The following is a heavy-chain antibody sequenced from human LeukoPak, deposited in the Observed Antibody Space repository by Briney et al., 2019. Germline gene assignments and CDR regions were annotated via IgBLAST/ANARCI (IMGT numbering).Heavy chain of an antibody. J-gene: IGHJ4*02. CDR2: ISGSGGST. D-gene: IGHD3-22*01. CDR3: ARDPGPFADYYDSSGGDY. CDR1: GFTFSSYA. V-gene: IGHV3-23*01. Sequence: GGSLRLSCAASGFTFSSYAMSWVRQAPGKGLEWVSAISGSGGSTYYADSVKGRFTISRDNSKNTLYLQMNSLRAEDTAVYYCARDPGPFADYYDSSGGDYWGQGTLVTVSS.